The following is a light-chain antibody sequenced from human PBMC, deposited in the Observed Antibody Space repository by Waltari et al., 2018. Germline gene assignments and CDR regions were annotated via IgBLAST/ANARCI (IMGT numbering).Light chain of an antibody. V-gene: IGKV1-5*03. CDR1: QSISSW. Sequence: DIQMTQSPSTLSASVGDRVTITCRASQSISSWLAWYQQEPGKAPNLLISRASSLESGGPSRFSGSGSGTEFRLTSSSLQPDDFATYYCQQYSSYNSFGQGTKLEI. J-gene: IGKJ2*03. CDR3: QQYSSYNS. CDR2: RAS.